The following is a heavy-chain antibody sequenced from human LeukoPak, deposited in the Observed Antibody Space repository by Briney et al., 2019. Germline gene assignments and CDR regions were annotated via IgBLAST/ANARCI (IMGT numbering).Heavy chain of an antibody. D-gene: IGHD3-22*01. Sequence: ASVKVSCKASGYTFTSYDISWVRQAPGQGLEWMGGIIPIFGTANYAQKFQGRVTITADESTSTAYMELSSLRSEDTAVYYCARDTDYYDSSGYYPRSGQYYFDYWGQGTLVTVSS. V-gene: IGHV1-69*13. CDR1: GYTFTSYD. J-gene: IGHJ4*02. CDR3: ARDTDYYDSSGYYPRSGQYYFDY. CDR2: IIPIFGTA.